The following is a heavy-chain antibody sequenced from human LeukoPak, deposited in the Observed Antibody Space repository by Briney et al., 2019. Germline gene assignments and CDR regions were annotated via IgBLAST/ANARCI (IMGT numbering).Heavy chain of an antibody. V-gene: IGHV3-21*01. J-gene: IGHJ3*02. CDR2: ISSSSSYI. D-gene: IGHD6-13*01. CDR1: RFTFSSYS. CDR3: ARVVDSSSWHDAFDI. Sequence: PGGSLRLSCAASRFTFSSYSMNWVRQAPGKGLEWVSSISSSSSYIYYADSVKGRFTISRDNAKNSLYLQMNSLRAEDTAVYYCARVVDSSSWHDAFDIWGQGTMVTVSS.